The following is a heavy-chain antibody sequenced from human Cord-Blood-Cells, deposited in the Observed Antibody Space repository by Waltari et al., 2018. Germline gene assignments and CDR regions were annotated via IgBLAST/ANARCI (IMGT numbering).Heavy chain of an antibody. CDR3: ATGAIEYSSSSAAFDI. Sequence: QVQLVQSGAEVKKPGASVKVSCKVSGYTLTALSMPWVRQAPGKGLEWMVGFDPEDGETIYAQKFQGRVTMTEDTSTDTAYMELSSLRSEDTAVYYCATGAIEYSSSSAAFDIWGQGTMVTVSS. D-gene: IGHD6-6*01. J-gene: IGHJ3*02. V-gene: IGHV1-24*01. CDR1: GYTLTALS. CDR2: FDPEDGET.